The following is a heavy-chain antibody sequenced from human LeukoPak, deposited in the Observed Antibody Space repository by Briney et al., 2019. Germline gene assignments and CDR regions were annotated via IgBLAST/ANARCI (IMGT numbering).Heavy chain of an antibody. D-gene: IGHD3-10*02. CDR2: ISYDGFNK. CDR1: GFTFNTYS. CDR3: AELGITMIGGV. Sequence: GGSLRLSCEASGFTFNTYSMNWARQAPGKGLEWVAVISYDGFNKYYADSVKGRFTISRDNAKNSLYLQMNSLRAEDTAVYYCAELGITMIGGVWGKGTTVTISS. V-gene: IGHV3-30*04. J-gene: IGHJ6*04.